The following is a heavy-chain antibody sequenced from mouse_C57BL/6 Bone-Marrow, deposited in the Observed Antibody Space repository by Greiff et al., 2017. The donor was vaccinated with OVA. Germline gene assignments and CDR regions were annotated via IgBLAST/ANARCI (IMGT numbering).Heavy chain of an antibody. Sequence: EVQLQQSGPELVKPGASVKISCKASGYSFTGYYMNWVKQSPEKSLEWIGEINPSTGGTTYNQKFKAKATLTVDKSSSTAYMQLKSLTSEDSAVYYCARYWSNYEAYWGQGTLVTVSA. D-gene: IGHD2-5*01. CDR2: INPSTGGT. CDR3: ARYWSNYEAY. J-gene: IGHJ3*01. CDR1: GYSFTGYY. V-gene: IGHV1-42*01.